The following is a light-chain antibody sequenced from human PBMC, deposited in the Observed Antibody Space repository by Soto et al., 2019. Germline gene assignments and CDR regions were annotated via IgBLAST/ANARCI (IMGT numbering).Light chain of an antibody. J-gene: IGKJ1*01. CDR2: GAS. CDR3: QQSGSSSWT. CDR1: QSVSNNY. V-gene: IGKV3-20*01. Sequence: EIVLTQSPGTLSLSPGERATLSCRASQSVSNNYLAWYQQKPGQAPRLLIYGASSRATGIPDRFSGSGSLTDFTLTISRLEPEDFAVYYCQQSGSSSWTFGQGTKVDIK.